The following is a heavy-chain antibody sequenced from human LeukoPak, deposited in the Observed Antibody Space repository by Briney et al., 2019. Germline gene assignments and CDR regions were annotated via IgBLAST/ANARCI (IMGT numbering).Heavy chain of an antibody. D-gene: IGHD1-1*01. CDR3: ARVRGELVVDY. CDR1: RGSISSGDYY. J-gene: IGHJ4*02. CDR2: IYYSGGT. V-gene: IGHV4-30-4*01. Sequence: SETLSLTCIVSRGSISSGDYYWSWIRQPPGKGLEWFGYIYYSGGTYYNPSLKSRVTISVDASNNQFSLKLTSVTAADTDVYYCARVRGELVVDYWGQGTLVTVSS.